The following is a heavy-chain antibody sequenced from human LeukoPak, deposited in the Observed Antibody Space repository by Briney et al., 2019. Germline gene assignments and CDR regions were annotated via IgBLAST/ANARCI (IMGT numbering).Heavy chain of an antibody. V-gene: IGHV3-23*01. Sequence: QAGGSLRLSRAASGFSFSSFAMTWVRQAPGKGLEWVSAISGGGVGTYYADSVKGRFTISRDNSKNTLHLQMNSLRADDTAVYYCARIGVAGANSDYWGQGTLVTASS. CDR3: ARIGVAGANSDY. D-gene: IGHD6-19*01. CDR1: GFSFSSFA. J-gene: IGHJ4*02. CDR2: ISGGGVGT.